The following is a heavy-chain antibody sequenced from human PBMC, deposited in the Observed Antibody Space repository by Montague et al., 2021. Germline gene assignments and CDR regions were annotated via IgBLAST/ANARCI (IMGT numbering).Heavy chain of an antibody. J-gene: IGHJ6*02. V-gene: IGHV4-34*01. CDR3: ARHSVGFEGYYNGLDV. Sequence: SETLSLTCAVYGGSFNAYYWSWIRQSPGKGLEWIGEIHHRGSIYYDPTPDYNPSLQSRVTIAVDASKNQFSRRLRSVTAADTAVYYCARHSVGFEGYYNGLDVWGRGTPVNVSS. CDR1: GGSFNAYY. D-gene: IGHD3-9*01. CDR2: IHHRGSIYYDPTP.